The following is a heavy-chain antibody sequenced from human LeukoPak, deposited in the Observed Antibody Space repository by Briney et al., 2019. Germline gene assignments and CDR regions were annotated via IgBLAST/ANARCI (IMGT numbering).Heavy chain of an antibody. Sequence: PGGSLRLSCATSGFTFSSYGMHWVRQAPGKGLEWVADIRYDGSNKYYADSVKGRFTISRDNSKNTLYLQMNSLRAEDTAVYYCARGLYSSGWYVPYYYYGMDVWGQGTTVTVSS. V-gene: IGHV3-33*08. CDR1: GFTFSSYG. D-gene: IGHD6-19*01. J-gene: IGHJ6*02. CDR3: ARGLYSSGWYVPYYYYGMDV. CDR2: IRYDGSNK.